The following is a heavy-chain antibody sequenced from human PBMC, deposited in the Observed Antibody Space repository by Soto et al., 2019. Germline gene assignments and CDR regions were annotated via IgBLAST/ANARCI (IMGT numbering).Heavy chain of an antibody. V-gene: IGHV3-48*01. CDR1: GFTFSSYS. CDR2: ISSSSSTI. CDR3: ARVRVGAAAGTNYYMDV. J-gene: IGHJ6*03. D-gene: IGHD6-13*01. Sequence: GGSLRLSCAASGFTFSSYSMNWVRQAPGKGLEWVSYISSSSSTIYYADSVKGRFTISRDNAKNSLYLQMNSLRAEDTAVYYCARVRVGAAAGTNYYMDVWGKGTTVTVSS.